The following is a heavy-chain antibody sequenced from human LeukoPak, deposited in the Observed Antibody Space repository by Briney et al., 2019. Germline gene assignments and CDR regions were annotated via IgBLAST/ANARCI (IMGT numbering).Heavy chain of an antibody. CDR2: IDHSGNT. CDR1: GGSFSDYC. D-gene: IGHD3-10*01. CDR3: APPNEYYASGNYYIGGY. Sequence: SETLSLTCSVYGGSFSDYCWSWIRQPPGKGLEWIGEIDHSGNTNYNSSLKSRVTISIDTSNNQFSLKLSSVTAADTAVYYCAPPNEYYASGNYYIGGYWGQGTLVTVSS. V-gene: IGHV4-34*01. J-gene: IGHJ4*02.